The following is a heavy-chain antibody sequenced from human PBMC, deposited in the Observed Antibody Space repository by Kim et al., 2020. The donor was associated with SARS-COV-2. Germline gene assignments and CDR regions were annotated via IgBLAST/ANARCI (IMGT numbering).Heavy chain of an antibody. CDR1: GFTFSSYY. CDR2: INQDGSEK. CDR3: ARGGSHSY. Sequence: GGSLRLSCAASGFTFSSYYMSWVRQAPGKGLEWVANINQDGSEKYYVDSVKGRFTISRDNAKNSLYLQMNDLRAEDTAVYYCARGGSHSYWGQGTLVTVSS. V-gene: IGHV3-7*01. J-gene: IGHJ4*02. D-gene: IGHD6-13*01.